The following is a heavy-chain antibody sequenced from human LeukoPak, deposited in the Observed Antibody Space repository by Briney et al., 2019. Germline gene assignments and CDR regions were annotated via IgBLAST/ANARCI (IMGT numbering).Heavy chain of an antibody. J-gene: IGHJ4*02. CDR2: IKEDGSEK. CDR3: ARDALSSEHWLVRYFDY. D-gene: IGHD6-19*01. Sequence: GGSLILSCAASGFTFSSYWMSWVRQAPGKGLEWVANIKEDGSEKYYVDSVKGRFTISRDNAKNSLSLQMNSLRAEDTAVYYCARDALSSEHWLVRYFDYWGQGTLVTVSS. V-gene: IGHV3-7*01. CDR1: GFTFSSYW.